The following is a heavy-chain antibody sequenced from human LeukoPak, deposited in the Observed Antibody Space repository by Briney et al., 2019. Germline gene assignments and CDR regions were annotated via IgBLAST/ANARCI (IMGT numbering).Heavy chain of an antibody. V-gene: IGHV1-8*01. D-gene: IGHD3-9*01. Sequence: ASVKVSCKASGYTFTSYDINWVRQATGQGLEWMGWMNPNSGNTGYAQKFQGRVTMTRNTSISTVYMELSSLRSEDTAVYYCARENPVYYDILTGYYRSPSRYFDYWGQGTLVTVSS. J-gene: IGHJ4*02. CDR2: MNPNSGNT. CDR1: GYTFTSYD. CDR3: ARENPVYYDILTGYYRSPSRYFDY.